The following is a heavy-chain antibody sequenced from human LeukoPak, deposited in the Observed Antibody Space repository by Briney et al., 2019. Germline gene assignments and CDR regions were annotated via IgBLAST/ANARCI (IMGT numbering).Heavy chain of an antibody. J-gene: IGHJ6*02. Sequence: GGSLRLSCVGSGFTSIAYALTWARQAPGKGLEWVSGISGGGVTTYYADSVKGRFTISRDNSKNTLYLQMNSLRAEDTAVYYCARDRGRTNYYYGMDVWGQGTTVTVPS. D-gene: IGHD3-16*01. V-gene: IGHV3-23*01. CDR3: ARDRGRTNYYYGMDV. CDR1: GFTSIAYA. CDR2: ISGGGVTT.